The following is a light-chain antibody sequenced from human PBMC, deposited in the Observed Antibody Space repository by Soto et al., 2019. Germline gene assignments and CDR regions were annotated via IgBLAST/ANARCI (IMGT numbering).Light chain of an antibody. CDR1: QSVSSY. CDR3: QQRSNWPKT. V-gene: IGKV3-11*01. J-gene: IGKJ1*01. CDR2: DAS. Sequence: EIVLTQSPATLSLSPGERATLSCRASQSVSSYLSCYQQKRVQAPRLLIYDASNRATGIPARFSGSGSGTDFTLSISSLEPEDFAVYYCQQRSNWPKTFGQGTKVDIK.